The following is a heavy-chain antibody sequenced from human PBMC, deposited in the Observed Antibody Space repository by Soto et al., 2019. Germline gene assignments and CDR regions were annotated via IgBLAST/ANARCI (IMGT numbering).Heavy chain of an antibody. V-gene: IGHV4-39*01. CDR2: IYYSGST. J-gene: IGHJ4*02. D-gene: IGHD3-16*01. Sequence: SATLSLTCTVSGGSISSSSYYWGWIRQPPGKGLEWIGSIYYSGSTYYNPSLKSRVTISVDTSKNQFSLKLSSVTAADTALYYCASHTVHYDYIWGSSDYWGQGTLVTVSS. CDR3: ASHTVHYDYIWGSSDY. CDR1: GGSISSSSYY.